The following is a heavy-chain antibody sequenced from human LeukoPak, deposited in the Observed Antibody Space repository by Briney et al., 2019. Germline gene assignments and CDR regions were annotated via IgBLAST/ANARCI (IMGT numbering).Heavy chain of an antibody. CDR3: ARYSGIIKTFDY. J-gene: IGHJ4*02. Sequence: GGSLRLSCTASGFTFSNYDMHWVRQAPGKGLEWVALISHDGSKKYFADSVKGRFTVSRDNSKNTLYLQLNSLGAEDTAMYYCARYSGIIKTFDYWGQGTLVTVSS. D-gene: IGHD1-26*01. V-gene: IGHV3-30*03. CDR1: GFTFSNYD. CDR2: ISHDGSKK.